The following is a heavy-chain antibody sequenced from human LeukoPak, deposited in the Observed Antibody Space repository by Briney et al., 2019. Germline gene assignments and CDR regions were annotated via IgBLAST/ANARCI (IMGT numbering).Heavy chain of an antibody. D-gene: IGHD3-22*01. CDR2: INPNSGDT. J-gene: IGHJ4*02. CDR1: GYTFTGYH. Sequence: ASVKVSCKASGYTFTGYHMHWVRQAPGQGLEWMGRINPNSGDTNYAQKFQGRVTMTTDTSTSTAYMELRSLRSDDTAVYYCARTYYYDSSPSPFDYWGQGTPVTVSS. CDR3: ARTYYYDSSPSPFDY. V-gene: IGHV1-2*06.